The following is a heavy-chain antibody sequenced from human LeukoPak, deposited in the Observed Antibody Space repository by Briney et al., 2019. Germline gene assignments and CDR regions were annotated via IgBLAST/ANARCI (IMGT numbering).Heavy chain of an antibody. Sequence: PGGSLRLSCAASGFTFSGNHMSWVRQSPEKGLEWVAIIERSGDMVYASSVNGRFIISRDNSKSTVSLQMNSLRVEDTAMYFCARATFGRYWYFDTWGRGTLVTVSS. CDR2: IERSGDM. D-gene: IGHD3-16*01. CDR3: ARATFGRYWYFDT. J-gene: IGHJ2*01. V-gene: IGHV3-66*01. CDR1: GFTFSGNH.